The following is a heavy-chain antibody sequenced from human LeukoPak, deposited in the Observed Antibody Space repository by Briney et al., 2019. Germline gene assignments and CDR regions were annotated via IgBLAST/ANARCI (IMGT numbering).Heavy chain of an antibody. D-gene: IGHD3-9*01. CDR3: ARSLPTIYNLFDY. CDR1: GFTFSSYW. Sequence: GGSLRLSCAASGFTFSSYWMSWVRQAPGKGLEWVANIKQDGSEKYYVDSVKGRFTISRDNAKNSLYLQMNSLRAEDTAVYYCARSLPTIYNLFDYWGQGTLVTVSS. CDR2: IKQDGSEK. J-gene: IGHJ4*02. V-gene: IGHV3-7*01.